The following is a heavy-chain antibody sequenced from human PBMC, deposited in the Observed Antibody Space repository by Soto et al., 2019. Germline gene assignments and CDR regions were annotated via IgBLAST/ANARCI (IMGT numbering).Heavy chain of an antibody. CDR3: AKDKRPRYFYLTFDY. CDR1: GFSFEDYA. CDR2: ISWDGDTL. Sequence: EVQLVESGGGLVQPGRSLRLSCAASGFSFEDYAMHWVRQAPGKGLEWVSGISWDGDTLVYADSVKGRFTISRDNAKNSLFLQMNSLRAEDTALYFCAKDKRPRYFYLTFDYWGQGALVTVSS. J-gene: IGHJ4*02. D-gene: IGHD6-25*01. V-gene: IGHV3-9*01.